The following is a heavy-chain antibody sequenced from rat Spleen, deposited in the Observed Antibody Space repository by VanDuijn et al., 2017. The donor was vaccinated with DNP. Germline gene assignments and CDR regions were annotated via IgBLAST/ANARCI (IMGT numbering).Heavy chain of an antibody. Sequence: EVQLVESGGDLVQPGRSLKLSCAASGFTFSDHNMAWVRQAPKKGLEWVATINYDGSNTYYRYSVKGRFTISRDNAKSTLYLQMDSLRSEDTATYYCASRPPPTRGPFDYWGQGVLVTVSS. V-gene: IGHV5-7*01. CDR2: INYDGSNT. CDR1: GFTFSDHN. J-gene: IGHJ2*01. CDR3: ASRPPPTRGPFDY. D-gene: IGHD1-4*01.